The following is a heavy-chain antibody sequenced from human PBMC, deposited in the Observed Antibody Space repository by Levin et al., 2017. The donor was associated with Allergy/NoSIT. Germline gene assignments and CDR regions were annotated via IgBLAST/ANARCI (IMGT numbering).Heavy chain of an antibody. CDR2: ISGSGGST. D-gene: IGHD5-24*01. CDR1: GFTFSSYA. J-gene: IGHJ4*02. V-gene: IGHV3-23*01. Sequence: RSSETLSLTCAASGFTFSSYAMSWVRQAPGKGLEWVSAISGSGGSTYYADSVKGRFTISRDNSKNTLYLQMNSLRAEDTAVYYCANTVEMATIPLGPPDDYWGQGTLVTVSS. CDR3: ANTVEMATIPLGPPDDY.